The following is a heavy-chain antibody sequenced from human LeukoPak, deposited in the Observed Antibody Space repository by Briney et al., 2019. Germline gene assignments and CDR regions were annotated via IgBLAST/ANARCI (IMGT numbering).Heavy chain of an antibody. CDR1: GASISSPNW. CDR2: IYHSGST. V-gene: IGHV4-4*02. CDR3: ARAYYYYMDV. J-gene: IGHJ6*03. Sequence: SGTLSLTCAVSGASISSPNWWSWVRQPPGKGLEWIGEIYHSGSTNYNPSLESRATISVDKSKNQFSLKLNSVTAADTAVYYCARAYYYYMDVWGKGTTVTISS.